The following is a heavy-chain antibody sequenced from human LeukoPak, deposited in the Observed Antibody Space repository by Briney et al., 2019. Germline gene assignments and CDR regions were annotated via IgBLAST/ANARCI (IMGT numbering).Heavy chain of an antibody. V-gene: IGHV3-53*01. CDR3: AKDLESYYHYMDV. CDR2: IYSGGST. CDR1: GFTVSSNY. Sequence: GGSLRLSCTVSGFTVSSNYMSWVRQAPGKGLEWVSVIYSGGSTYYADSVKGRFTISRDNSKNTLYLQMNSLRAEDTAVYYCAKDLESYYHYMDVWGKGTTVTISS. J-gene: IGHJ6*03.